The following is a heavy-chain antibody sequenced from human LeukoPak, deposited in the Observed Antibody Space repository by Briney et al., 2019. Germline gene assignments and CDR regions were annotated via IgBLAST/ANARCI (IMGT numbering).Heavy chain of an antibody. Sequence: PGGSLRLSCAASGFTFSSYSMNWVRQAPGKGLEWVSSISSSSSYIYCADSVKGRFTISRDNAKNSLYLQMNSLRAEDTAVYYCASSGGGSLAGDYFDYWGQGTLVTVSS. V-gene: IGHV3-21*01. J-gene: IGHJ4*02. CDR3: ASSGGGSLAGDYFDY. CDR1: GFTFSSYS. D-gene: IGHD1-26*01. CDR2: ISSSSSYI.